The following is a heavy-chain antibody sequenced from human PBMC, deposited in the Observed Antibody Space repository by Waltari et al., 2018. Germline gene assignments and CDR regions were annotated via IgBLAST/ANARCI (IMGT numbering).Heavy chain of an antibody. Sequence: QVQLQQWCAGLLKPSETLSLTCAVYGGSFSGYYWSWIRQPPGKGLEWIGSIYHSGSTDYNPSLKSRVTISVDTSKNQFSLKLSSVTAADTAVYYCARDVLYYYDSSGYDELGLFDYWGQGTLVTVSS. V-gene: IGHV4-34*01. CDR2: IYHSGST. J-gene: IGHJ4*02. D-gene: IGHD3-22*01. CDR3: ARDVLYYYDSSGYDELGLFDY. CDR1: GGSFSGYY.